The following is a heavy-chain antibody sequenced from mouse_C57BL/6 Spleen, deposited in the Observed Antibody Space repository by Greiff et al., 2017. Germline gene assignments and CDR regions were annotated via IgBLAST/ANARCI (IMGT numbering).Heavy chain of an antibody. D-gene: IGHD1-1*01. CDR3: ARGVLRYLWYFDV. CDR1: GFSLTSYG. Sequence: VLGVESGPGLVQPSQSLSITCTVSGFSLTSYGVHWVRQSPGKGLEWLGVIWSGGSTDYNAAFISRLSISKDNSKSQVFFKMNSLQADDTDIYYCARGVLRYLWYFDVWGTGTTVTVSS. V-gene: IGHV2-2*01. CDR2: IWSGGST. J-gene: IGHJ1*03.